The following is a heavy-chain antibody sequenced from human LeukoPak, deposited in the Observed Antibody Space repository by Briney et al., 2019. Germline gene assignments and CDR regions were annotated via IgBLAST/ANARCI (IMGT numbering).Heavy chain of an antibody. CDR3: ARAYPDSSWWRW. V-gene: IGHV4-59*12. J-gene: IGHJ4*02. CDR1: GDSISSYY. Sequence: SETLSLTCTVSGDSISSYYWSWIRQPPGKGLEWIGNIFYSGSPNYNPSLKSRVTTSFDTSKNQFSLKLSSVTAADTAVYYCARAYPDSSWWRWWGQGTLVTVSS. D-gene: IGHD3-22*01. CDR2: IFYSGSP.